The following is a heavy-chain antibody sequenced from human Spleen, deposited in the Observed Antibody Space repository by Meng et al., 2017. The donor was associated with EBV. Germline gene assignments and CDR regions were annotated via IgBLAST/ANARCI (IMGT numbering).Heavy chain of an antibody. CDR3: ARTYSGYLENFDQ. D-gene: IGHD3-22*01. J-gene: IGHJ4*02. V-gene: IGHV4-39*07. CDR1: GGSMTSNSYY. CDR2: TLYSGST. Sequence: QLPPPGSGPGLVKPYVTLSLTCTVAGGSMTSNSYYWGWIRQPPGKGLEWIANTLYSGSTYYNPSLKTRVTISLDTSKNQFSLKLTSVTAADTAFYYCARTYSGYLENFDQWGQGTLVTVSS.